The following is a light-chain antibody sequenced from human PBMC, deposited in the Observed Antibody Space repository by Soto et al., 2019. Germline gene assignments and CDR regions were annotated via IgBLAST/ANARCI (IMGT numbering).Light chain of an antibody. J-gene: IGLJ3*02. Sequence: QSALTQPASVSGSPGQSITISCTGTSGDVGGSNSVSWYQHHPGKAPKLMIYDVNNRPPGVSNRFSGSKSGNTASLTISGLQPDDEADYYCSSYTSVSTLVFGGGTKLTVL. CDR1: SGDVGGSNS. CDR3: SSYTSVSTLV. V-gene: IGLV2-14*01. CDR2: DVN.